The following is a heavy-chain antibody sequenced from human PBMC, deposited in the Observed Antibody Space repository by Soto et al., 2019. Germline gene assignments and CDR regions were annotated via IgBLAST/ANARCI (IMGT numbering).Heavy chain of an antibody. Sequence: SETLSLTCFVSGGSISSHHWSWSRHFPRQGLQWSAYTSYTGNTNYNHSLQSRVTISLDTSKNQLSLKLTSMTAADTAVYYCARDMQAGFPNYFDPWGQGTLVTVSS. J-gene: IGHJ5*02. CDR1: GGSISSHH. D-gene: IGHD4-4*01. CDR3: ARDMQAGFPNYFDP. CDR2: TSYTGNT. V-gene: IGHV4-59*11.